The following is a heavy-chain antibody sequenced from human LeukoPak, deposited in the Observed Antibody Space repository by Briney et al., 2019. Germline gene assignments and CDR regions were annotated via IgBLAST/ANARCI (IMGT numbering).Heavy chain of an antibody. V-gene: IGHV1-2*02. J-gene: IGHJ3*02. Sequence: GASVKVSCKASGYTFTSYGISWVRQAPGQGLEWMGWINPNSGGTNYAQKFQGRVTMTRDTSISTAYMELSRLRSDDTAVYYCARDIGLGGDDAFDIWGQGTMVTVSS. CDR2: INPNSGGT. CDR3: ARDIGLGGDDAFDI. CDR1: GYTFTSYG. D-gene: IGHD4-17*01.